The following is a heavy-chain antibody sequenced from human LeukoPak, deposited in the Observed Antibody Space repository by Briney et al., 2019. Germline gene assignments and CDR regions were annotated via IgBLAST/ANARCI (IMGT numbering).Heavy chain of an antibody. CDR3: ARDGVVWGSYYYYGMDV. CDR1: GFTFSSYS. V-gene: IGHV3-21*01. D-gene: IGHD3-16*01. Sequence: AGGSLRLSCAASGFTFSSYSMNWVRQAPGKGLEWVSSISSSSSYIYYADSVKGRFTISRDNAKNSLYLQMNSLRAEDTAVYYCARDGVVWGSYYYYGMDVWGQGTTVTVCS. CDR2: ISSSSSYI. J-gene: IGHJ6*02.